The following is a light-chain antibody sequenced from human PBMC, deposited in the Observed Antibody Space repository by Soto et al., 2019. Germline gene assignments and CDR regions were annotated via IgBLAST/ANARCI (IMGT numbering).Light chain of an antibody. CDR1: QSLLHGSGYNY. J-gene: IGKJ4*01. Sequence: DIVMTQSPLSLPVTPGEPASISCRSSQSLLHGSGYNYLDWYLQKPGQSPQLLIYLGSNRASGVPDRFSGSGSGTDFTLKISRVEAEDVGVYYCMQALQTPPTFDGGTKVEIK. CDR2: LGS. V-gene: IGKV2-28*01. CDR3: MQALQTPPT.